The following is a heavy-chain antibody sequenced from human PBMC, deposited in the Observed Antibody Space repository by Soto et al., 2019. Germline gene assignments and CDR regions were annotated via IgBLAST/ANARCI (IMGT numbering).Heavy chain of an antibody. D-gene: IGHD3-16*01. CDR2: ISYDGSNK. CDR1: GFTFSSYA. Sequence: PGGSLRLSCAASGFTFSSYAMHWVRQAPGKGLEWVAVISYDGSNKYYADSVKGRFTISRDNSKNTLYLQMNSLRAEDTAVYYCARSPQVGGWIFDYWGQGTLVTVSS. J-gene: IGHJ4*02. CDR3: ARSPQVGGWIFDY. V-gene: IGHV3-30-3*01.